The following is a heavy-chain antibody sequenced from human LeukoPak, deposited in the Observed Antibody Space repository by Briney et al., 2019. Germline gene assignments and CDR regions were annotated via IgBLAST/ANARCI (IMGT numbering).Heavy chain of an antibody. D-gene: IGHD3-22*01. CDR2: IKQDGSEK. J-gene: IGHJ3*02. CDR3: ARDYYDSSGSLTDAFDI. Sequence: QTGGSLRLSCAASGFTFSSYAMSWVRQAPGKGLGWVANIKQDGSEKYYVDSVKGRFTISRDNAKNSLYLQMNSLRAEDTAVYYCARDYYDSSGSLTDAFDIWGQGTMVTVSS. CDR1: GFTFSSYA. V-gene: IGHV3-7*01.